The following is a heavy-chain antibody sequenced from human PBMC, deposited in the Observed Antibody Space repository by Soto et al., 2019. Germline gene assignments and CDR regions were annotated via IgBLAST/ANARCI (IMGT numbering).Heavy chain of an antibody. D-gene: IGHD3-3*01. Sequence: GSLRLSCSASGFTFSSYAMHWVRQAPGKGLEYVSAISSNGGSTYYADSVKGRFTISRDNSKNTLYLQMSSLRAEDTAVYYCVKEAREWDWYFDLWGRGTLVTVSS. J-gene: IGHJ2*01. CDR2: ISSNGGST. V-gene: IGHV3-64D*06. CDR1: GFTFSSYA. CDR3: VKEAREWDWYFDL.